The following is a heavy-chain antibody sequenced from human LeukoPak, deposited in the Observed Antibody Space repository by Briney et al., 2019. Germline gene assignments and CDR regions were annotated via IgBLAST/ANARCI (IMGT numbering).Heavy chain of an antibody. Sequence: GESLNISCNGSGYSFTSNLIGWVRPTPGKGLEWTGFIVTGDVPTRYSPSIHDQVTISANQSIRTAYLWWNSLKTSDIAMYYRARGVAYADSMVPDMWGEGTMVTVSS. J-gene: IGHJ3*02. V-gene: IGHV5-51*01. CDR2: IVTGDVPT. D-gene: IGHD2-8*02. CDR3: ARGVAYADSMVPDM. CDR1: GYSFTSNL.